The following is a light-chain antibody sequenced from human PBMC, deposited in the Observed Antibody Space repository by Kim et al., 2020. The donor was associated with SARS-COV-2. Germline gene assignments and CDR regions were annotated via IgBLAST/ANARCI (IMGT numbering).Light chain of an antibody. J-gene: IGKJ4*01. CDR3: QKYNSAPLT. CDR1: QGISNY. CDR2: ASS. Sequence: ASVGDSVTITRRASQGISNYLAWYQQKPGKVPKLLIYASSALQSGVPSRFSGSGSGTDFTLTISSLQPEDVATYYCQKYNSAPLTFGGGTKVDIK. V-gene: IGKV1-27*01.